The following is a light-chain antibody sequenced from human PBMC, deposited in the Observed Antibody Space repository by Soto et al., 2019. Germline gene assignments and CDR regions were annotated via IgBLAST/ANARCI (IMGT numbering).Light chain of an antibody. CDR3: QHLRSFPQT. CDR2: GVS. J-gene: IGKJ4*01. CDR1: QDISGY. Sequence: DIQLTQSPSFLSASVGDRVTITCRASQDISGYLAWYQQKPGQAPKLLIYGVSSLQSGVPSRFSGSGSGTEFTLTISSLQPEDFATYYCQHLRSFPQTFGGGTKVEI. V-gene: IGKV1-9*01.